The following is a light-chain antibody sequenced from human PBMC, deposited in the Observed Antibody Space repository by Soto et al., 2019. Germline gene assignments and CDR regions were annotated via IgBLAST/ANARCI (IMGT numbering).Light chain of an antibody. V-gene: IGLV2-14*01. J-gene: IGLJ2*01. CDR3: SSYTSSSTVV. CDR1: SSDVGGYNY. Sequence: QSALTQPASVSGSPGQSITISCTGTSSDVGGYNYVSWYQQHPGKAPKLMICDVSIRPSGVSNRFSGSKSGNTASLTISGLQAEDEADYYCSSYTSSSTVVFGGGTKVTVL. CDR2: DVS.